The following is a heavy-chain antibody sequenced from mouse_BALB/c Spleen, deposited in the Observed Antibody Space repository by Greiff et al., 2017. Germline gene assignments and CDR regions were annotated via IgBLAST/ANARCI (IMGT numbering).Heavy chain of an antibody. V-gene: IGHV5-6-5*01. D-gene: IGHD1-1*01. CDR2: ISSGGST. Sequence: EVKLMESGGGLVKPGGSLKLSCAASGFTFSSYAMSWVRQTPEKRLEWVASISSGGSTYYPDSVKGRFTISRDNARNILYLQLSSLRSEDTAMYYCARDYYGSSYAWYFDVWGAGTTVTVSS. CDR3: ARDYYGSSYAWYFDV. J-gene: IGHJ1*01. CDR1: GFTFSSYA.